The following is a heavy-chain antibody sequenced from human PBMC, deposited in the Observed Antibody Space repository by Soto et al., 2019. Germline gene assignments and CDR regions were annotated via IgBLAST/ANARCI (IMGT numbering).Heavy chain of an antibody. CDR2: IYSSGST. Sequence: SXTLSLTCTVSGGSISSGGNYCSWIRQHPGKGLEWIGYIYSSGSTYYNPSLKSRVTISVDTSKNQFSLRLSSVTAADTAVYYCARGYFYYMDVWGKGTTVTVSS. V-gene: IGHV4-31*03. J-gene: IGHJ6*03. CDR3: ARGYFYYMDV. CDR1: GGSISSGGNY.